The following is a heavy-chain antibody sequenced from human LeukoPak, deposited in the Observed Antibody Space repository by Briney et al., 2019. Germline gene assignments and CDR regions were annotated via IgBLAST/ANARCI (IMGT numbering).Heavy chain of an antibody. V-gene: IGHV4-59*01. J-gene: IGHJ4*02. CDR2: IYYSGST. D-gene: IGHD5-12*01. Sequence: PSETLSLTCTVSGGSISSYYWSWIRQPPGKGLEWIGYIYYSGSTNYNPSLKSRVTISVDKSKNQFSLKLSSVTAADTAVYYCARARAKRGYSGYDLDYWGQGTLVTVSS. CDR3: ARARAKRGYSGYDLDY. CDR1: GGSISSYY.